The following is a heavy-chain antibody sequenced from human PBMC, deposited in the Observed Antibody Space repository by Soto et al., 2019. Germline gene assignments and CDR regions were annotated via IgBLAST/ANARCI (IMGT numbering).Heavy chain of an antibody. V-gene: IGHV3-30-3*01. CDR2: ISYDGSSK. CDR1: GFTFSSYA. J-gene: IGHJ6*02. D-gene: IGHD3-10*01. CDR3: ARGWFGEYDYYYGMDV. Sequence: GGSLRLSCAAYGFTFSSYAMHWVRQAPGKGLEWVAVISYDGSSKYYADSVKGRFTISRDNSKNTLYLQMNSLRAEDTAVYYCARGWFGEYDYYYGMDVWGQGTTVTVSS.